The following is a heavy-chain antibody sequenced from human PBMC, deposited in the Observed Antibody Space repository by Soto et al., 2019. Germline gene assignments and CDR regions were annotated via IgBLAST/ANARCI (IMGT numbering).Heavy chain of an antibody. CDR1: GFIFNTHW. CDR2: TKPDGSEK. Sequence: PGGSLRLSCAASGFIFNTHWMSWGRQAPEKGLEWVAHTKPDGSEKYYVDSAKGRFTISRDNTRNSLYLQMNSLRADDTALYYCVAWGTSTSNPWGQGTLVTVSS. D-gene: IGHD3-16*01. J-gene: IGHJ5*02. CDR3: VAWGTSTSNP. V-gene: IGHV3-7*01.